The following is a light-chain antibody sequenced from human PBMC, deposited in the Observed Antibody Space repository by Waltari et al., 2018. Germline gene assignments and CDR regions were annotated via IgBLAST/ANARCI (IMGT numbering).Light chain of an antibody. J-gene: IGKJ1*01. CDR2: FTS. V-gene: IGKV1-16*01. CDR1: RDIYKY. Sequence: ILMTQSPSSLSAAIGDPVTITCHASRDIYKYLVWYRQKPGKAPRPLIYFTSNLETGVPSRFTGSGSGTDYTLTITGLQPEDFATYYCQQQSTYPRTFGLGTKVEIK. CDR3: QQQSTYPRT.